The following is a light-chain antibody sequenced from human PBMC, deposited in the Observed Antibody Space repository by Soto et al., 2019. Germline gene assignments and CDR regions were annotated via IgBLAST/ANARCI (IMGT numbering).Light chain of an antibody. V-gene: IGKV3-20*01. CDR3: QQYGGSPAFT. CDR2: GAS. Sequence: EIVLTQSPGTLSLSPGERATLSCRASQTVSSSQLAWYQQKPGQAPRLLIYGASSRASGIPDRFSGSGSGTEFTLTITRQEPEDFAVYYCQQYGGSPAFTFRPGPKVDLK. J-gene: IGKJ3*01. CDR1: QTVSSSQ.